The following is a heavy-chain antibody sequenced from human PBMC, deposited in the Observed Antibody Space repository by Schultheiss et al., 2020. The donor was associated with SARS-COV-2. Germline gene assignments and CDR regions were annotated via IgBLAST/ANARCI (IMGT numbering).Heavy chain of an antibody. Sequence: GGSLRLSCAASGFTFSNAWMNWVRQAPGKGLEWVGRIKSKTDGGTTDYAAPVKGRFTISRDDSKNTLYLQMNSLKTEDTAVYYCTTGTLAAAFYYYYGMDVWGQGTTVTVSS. J-gene: IGHJ6*02. D-gene: IGHD6-13*01. CDR2: IKSKTDGGTT. V-gene: IGHV3-15*07. CDR3: TTGTLAAAFYYYYGMDV. CDR1: GFTFSNAW.